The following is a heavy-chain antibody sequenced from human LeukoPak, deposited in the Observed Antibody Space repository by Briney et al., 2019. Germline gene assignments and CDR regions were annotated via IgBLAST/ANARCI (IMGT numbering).Heavy chain of an antibody. CDR2: INPENGNT. Sequence: ASVKVSCKASGYTFTNYGVTWVRQAPGQGLEWVGWINPENGNTNYAGTFQGRVTMTTDTFANTAYMELRSLRSDDTAVYYCARVQGDYYYYLDVWGKGTTVTVSS. J-gene: IGHJ6*03. CDR1: GYTFTNYG. CDR3: ARVQGDYYYYLDV. V-gene: IGHV1-18*01.